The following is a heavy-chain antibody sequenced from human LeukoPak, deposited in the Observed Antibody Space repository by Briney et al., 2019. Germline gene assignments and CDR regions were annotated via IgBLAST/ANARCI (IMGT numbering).Heavy chain of an antibody. CDR2: IYPGDSDT. CDR1: GYNFTSYW. CDR3: ARTRVIAAPRGDAFDI. J-gene: IGHJ3*02. Sequence: GESLKISCKGSGYNFTSYWIGWVRQMPGKGLERMGIIYPGDSDTRYSPSFQGQVTISADKSISTAYLQWSSLKASDTAMYYCARTRVIAAPRGDAFDIWGQGTMVTVSS. V-gene: IGHV5-51*01. D-gene: IGHD6-25*01.